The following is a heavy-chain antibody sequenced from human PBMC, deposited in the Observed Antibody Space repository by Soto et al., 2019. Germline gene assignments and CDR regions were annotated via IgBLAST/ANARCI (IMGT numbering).Heavy chain of an antibody. Sequence: SENLCITCTFSGGSISIGDYYWSWIRQPPGKGLEWIGYIYYSGSTYYNPSLKSRVTISVDTSKNQFSLKLSSVTAADTAVYYCARGKWELLFDYWGQGTLVTVSS. CDR3: ARGKWELLFDY. CDR1: GGSISIGDYY. D-gene: IGHD1-26*01. J-gene: IGHJ4*02. V-gene: IGHV4-30-4*01. CDR2: IYYSGST.